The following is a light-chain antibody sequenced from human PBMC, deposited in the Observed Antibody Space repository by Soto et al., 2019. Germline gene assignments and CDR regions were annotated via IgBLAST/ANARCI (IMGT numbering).Light chain of an antibody. Sequence: DIQMTQSPSSLSASVGDRVTITCQASQDISNYLNWYQQKPGKAPKFLIYDASNLERGVPSRFSGSGSGTDFTFTISSLQPEDIGTYYCQQSYTTPLTFGGGTKVEIK. V-gene: IGKV1-33*01. CDR1: QDISNY. J-gene: IGKJ4*01. CDR2: DAS. CDR3: QQSYTTPLT.